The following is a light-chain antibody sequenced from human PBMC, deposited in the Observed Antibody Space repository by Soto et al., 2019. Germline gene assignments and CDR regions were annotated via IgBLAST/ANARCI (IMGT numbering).Light chain of an antibody. V-gene: IGKV3D-20*02. CDR3: QQRYRWPPIT. CDR1: QSVSSRS. Sequence: EIVLTQSPGTLSLSPGERATLSCRASQSVSSRSLAWYQQKPGQAPRLLIYGASSRATDIPDRFSGSGSGTDFTLTISSLEPEDFAVYYCQQRYRWPPITFGQGTRREIK. CDR2: GAS. J-gene: IGKJ5*01.